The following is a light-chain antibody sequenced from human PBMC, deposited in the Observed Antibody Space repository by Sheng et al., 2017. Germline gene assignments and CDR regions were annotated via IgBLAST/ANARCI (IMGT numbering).Light chain of an antibody. J-gene: IGKJ1*01. V-gene: IGKV1-6*01. CDR3: LQDYTYPRT. CDR2: AAS. Sequence: AIQLTQSPSSLSASVGDRVTITCRASQGIRNELGWYQQKPGKAPKFLIYAASSLQRGVPSRFSGSGSGTDFTLTISSLQPEDFATYYCLQDYTYPRTFGQGTKVEI. CDR1: QGIRNE.